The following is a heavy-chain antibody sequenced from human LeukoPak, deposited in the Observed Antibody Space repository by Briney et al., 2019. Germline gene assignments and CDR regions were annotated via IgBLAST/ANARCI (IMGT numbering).Heavy chain of an antibody. Sequence: ASVKVSCKASGYIFTSYGISWVRQAPGQGLEWMGWISTHNGDTNYAQKLQGRVTLTTDTSTSTAYMELRSLRSDDTAVYYCARAEYYFGSGSFCRYWGQGTLVTVSS. CDR2: ISTHNGDT. D-gene: IGHD3-10*01. CDR1: GYIFTSYG. CDR3: ARAEYYFGSGSFCRY. V-gene: IGHV1-18*01. J-gene: IGHJ4*02.